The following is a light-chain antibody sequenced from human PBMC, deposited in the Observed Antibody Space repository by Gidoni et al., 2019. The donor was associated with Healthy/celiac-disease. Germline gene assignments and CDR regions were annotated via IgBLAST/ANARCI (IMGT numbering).Light chain of an antibody. J-gene: IGKJ4*01. CDR2: AAS. V-gene: IGKV1-39*01. CDR1: QSISSY. CDR3: QQSYSTLALT. Sequence: IQMTQSPSSLSASVGDRVTITCRASQSISSYLNWYQQKPGKAPKLLIYAASSLQSGVPSRFSGSGSGTDFTITISSLQPEDFATYYCQQSYSTLALTFGGGTKVEIK.